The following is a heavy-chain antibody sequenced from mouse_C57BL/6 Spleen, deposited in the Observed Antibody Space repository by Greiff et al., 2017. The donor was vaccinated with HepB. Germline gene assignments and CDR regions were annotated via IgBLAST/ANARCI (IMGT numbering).Heavy chain of an antibody. J-gene: IGHJ3*01. D-gene: IGHD2-4*01. CDR1: GYTFTSYW. V-gene: IGHV1-61*01. CDR3: ARRGYDYAWFAY. CDR2: IYPSDSET. Sequence: VQLQQPGAELVRPGSSVKLSCKASGYTFTSYWMDWVKQRPGQGLEWIGNIYPSDSETHYNQKFKDKATLTVDKSSSTAYMQLSSLTSEDSAVSYCARRGYDYAWFAYWGQGTLVTVSA.